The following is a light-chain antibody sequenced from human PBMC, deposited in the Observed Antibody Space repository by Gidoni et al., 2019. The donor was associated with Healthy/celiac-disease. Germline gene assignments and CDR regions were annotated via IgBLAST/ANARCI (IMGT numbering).Light chain of an antibody. Sequence: QSVLTQPPSVSAAPVQRLTIYCTASSSNIGAGYDVYWYQQLPGTAPKLIIYGNNNRPSGVPDRFSGSKSGTSASLAITGLQVEDEADYYCQSYDSSLSGWVFGGGTKLTVL. CDR2: GNN. CDR1: SSNIGAGYD. J-gene: IGLJ3*02. CDR3: QSYDSSLSGWV. V-gene: IGLV1-40*01.